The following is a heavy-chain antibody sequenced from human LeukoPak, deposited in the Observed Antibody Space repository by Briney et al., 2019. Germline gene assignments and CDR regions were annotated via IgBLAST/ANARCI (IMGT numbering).Heavy chain of an antibody. CDR3: ARGRYGDYVFDY. CDR1: GFTFSIHS. J-gene: IGHJ4*02. D-gene: IGHD4-17*01. V-gene: IGHV3-48*02. Sequence: GGSLRLSCAASGFTFSIHSMNWVRQAPGKGLEWVSYISSSGSTIYYADSVKGRFTISRDNAKNSLYLQMNSLRDEDTAVYYCARGRYGDYVFDYWGQGTLVTVSS. CDR2: ISSSGSTI.